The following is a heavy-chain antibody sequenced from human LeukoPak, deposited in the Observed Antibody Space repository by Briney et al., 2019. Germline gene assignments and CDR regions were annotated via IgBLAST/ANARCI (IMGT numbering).Heavy chain of an antibody. D-gene: IGHD1-1*01. CDR2: ISAYNGNT. V-gene: IGHV1-18*01. CDR3: VLGGVWVQLSQGSFDH. J-gene: IGHJ4*02. CDR1: GYTFTSYG. Sequence: GASVKVSCKASGYTFTSYGISWVRQAPGQGLEWMGWISAYNGNTNYAQKLQGRVTMTTDTSTSTAYMELRSLRSDDTAVYYCVLGGVWVQLSQGSFDHWGQGTLVTVSS.